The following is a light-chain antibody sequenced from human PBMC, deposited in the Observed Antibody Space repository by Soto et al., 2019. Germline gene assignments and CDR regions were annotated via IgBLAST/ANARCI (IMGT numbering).Light chain of an antibody. CDR3: QQHHTYPRT. CDR2: DAS. V-gene: IGKV1-17*01. CDR1: QDINTD. Sequence: DIQMTQSPSSPSASVGDRVTITCRASQDINTDLDWYQQKPGKAPRRLISDASSLQSGVPSRFSGSRFGTHFTLTISSLQPEDFAAYFCQQHHTYPRTFGQGTKVEIK. J-gene: IGKJ1*01.